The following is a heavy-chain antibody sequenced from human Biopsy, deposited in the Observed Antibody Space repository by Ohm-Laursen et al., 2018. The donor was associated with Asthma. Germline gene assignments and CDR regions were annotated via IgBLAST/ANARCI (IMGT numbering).Heavy chain of an antibody. CDR2: HDHEEGGT. Sequence: ASVNASCKISGYSLTDLSMHWVRQAPGQGLEWMGGHDHEEGGTVNARRFQGRVTMTEDTSTDTAYMELSSLSSDEPAVYYCASDFPKDYVRYNFQFWGQGTLVTVSS. CDR1: GYSLTDLS. D-gene: IGHD4-17*01. J-gene: IGHJ4*02. V-gene: IGHV1-24*01. CDR3: ASDFPKDYVRYNFQF.